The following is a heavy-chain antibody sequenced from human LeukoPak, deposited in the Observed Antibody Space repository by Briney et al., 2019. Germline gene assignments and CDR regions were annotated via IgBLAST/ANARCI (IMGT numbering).Heavy chain of an antibody. CDR3: ARADYSSGWSN. J-gene: IGHJ4*02. D-gene: IGHD6-19*01. Sequence: GGSLRLSCAASGFTFSSYAMHWVRQAPGKGLEWVAVISYDGSNKYYVDSVKGRFTISRDNSKNTLYLQMNSLRAEDTAVYYCARADYSSGWSNWGQGTLVTVSS. CDR2: ISYDGSNK. V-gene: IGHV3-30*04. CDR1: GFTFSSYA.